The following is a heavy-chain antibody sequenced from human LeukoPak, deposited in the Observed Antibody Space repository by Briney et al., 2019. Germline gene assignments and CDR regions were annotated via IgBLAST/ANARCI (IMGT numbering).Heavy chain of an antibody. CDR3: AREKGY. CDR2: IYFSGST. CDR1: GGSISSGVYY. Sequence: SETLSLTCTVSGGSISSGVYYWSWIRQHPGKGLEWIAYIYFSGSTYYNPSLESRVTISMDTSKNQFSLKLTSVTAADTAVYYCAREKGYWGQGTLVTVSS. V-gene: IGHV4-31*03. J-gene: IGHJ4*02.